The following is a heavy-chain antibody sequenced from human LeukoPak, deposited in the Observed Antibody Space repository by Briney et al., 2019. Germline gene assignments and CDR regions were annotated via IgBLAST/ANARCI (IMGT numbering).Heavy chain of an antibody. CDR2: IKSKTDGGTT. V-gene: IGHV3-15*01. D-gene: IGHD3-9*01. CDR1: GLPFSKTW. J-gene: IGHJ4*02. CDR3: ATDGYDISTGFWFVHY. Sequence: GGSLRVSCAASGLPFSKTWMSCVRQAPGKGLEWVGRIKSKTDGGTTDYAAPVKGRFTISRDHSKNTLFLQMNGLKTEDTAVYFCATDGYDISTGFWFVHYWGRGNLVTVSS.